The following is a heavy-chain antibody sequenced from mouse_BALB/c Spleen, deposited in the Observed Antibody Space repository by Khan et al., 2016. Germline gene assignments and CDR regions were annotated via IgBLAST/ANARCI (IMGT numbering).Heavy chain of an antibody. Sequence: VQLQRSGAELVKSGATVKLSCTASGLNIKDTYMHWLKQWPEQGLEWIGRIDPANGNTTYDPKFQGKATITADTSSNTAYLQLSSLTSEDTAVYYCAQIYDGYYGFAYWGQGTLVTVSA. D-gene: IGHD2-3*01. V-gene: IGHV14-3*02. J-gene: IGHJ3*01. CDR3: AQIYDGYYGFAY. CDR2: IDPANGNT. CDR1: GLNIKDTY.